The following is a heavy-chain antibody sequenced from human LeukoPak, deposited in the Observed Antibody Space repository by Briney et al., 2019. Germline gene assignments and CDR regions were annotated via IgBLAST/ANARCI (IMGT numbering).Heavy chain of an antibody. CDR2: IYSTGRS. D-gene: IGHD5-24*01. CDR1: GGSISNYF. CDR3: ARGRQRWLQLRGYFDY. V-gene: IGHV4-4*07. Sequence: SETLSLTCTVSGGSISNYFWSWVRQPAGKGLEWIGRIYSTGRSDYNPSLKSRITMSVDTSKNQFSLKLSSVTAADTAVYYCARGRQRWLQLRGYFDYWGQGTLVTVSS. J-gene: IGHJ4*02.